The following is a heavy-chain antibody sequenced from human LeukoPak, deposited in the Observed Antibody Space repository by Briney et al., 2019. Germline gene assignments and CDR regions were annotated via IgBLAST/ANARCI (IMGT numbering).Heavy chain of an antibody. CDR2: ISWNSGSI. D-gene: IGHD6-19*01. CDR1: GFTFDDYA. Sequence: GRSLRLSCAASGFTFDDYAMHWVRQAPGKGLEWVSGISWNSGSIGYADSVKGRFTISRDNAKNSLYLQMNSLRAEDTALYYCAKDGDPRSKQWLVQYNWFDPWGQGTLVTVSS. CDR3: AKDGDPRSKQWLVQYNWFDP. V-gene: IGHV3-9*01. J-gene: IGHJ5*02.